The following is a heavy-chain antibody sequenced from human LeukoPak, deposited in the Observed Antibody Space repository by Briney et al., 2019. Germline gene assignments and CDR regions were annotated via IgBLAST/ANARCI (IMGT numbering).Heavy chain of an antibody. J-gene: IGHJ5*02. CDR1: GGSISSYY. Sequence: SETLSLTCTVSGGSISSYYWSWIRQPPGKGLEWIGYIYTSGSTNYNPSLKSRVTTSVDTSKNQFSLKLSSVTAADTAVYYCARHSYYYDSSGPTGGWFDPWGQGTLVTVSS. D-gene: IGHD3-22*01. V-gene: IGHV4-4*09. CDR2: IYTSGST. CDR3: ARHSYYYDSSGPTGGWFDP.